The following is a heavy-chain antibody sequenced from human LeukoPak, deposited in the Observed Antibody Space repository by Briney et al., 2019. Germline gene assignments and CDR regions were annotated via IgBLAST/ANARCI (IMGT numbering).Heavy chain of an antibody. CDR2: INPSGGST. CDR3: ARATTLTGTTTGDISNDY. V-gene: IGHV1-46*01. D-gene: IGHD1-7*01. J-gene: IGHJ4*02. CDR1: GYSFTSNY. Sequence: ASVKVSCKASGYSFTSNYIHWVRQAPGQGLEWMGIINPSGGSTSYAQKFQGRVTMTRDTSTSTVYMELSSLRSEDTAVYYCARATTLTGTTTGDISNDYWGQGTLVTVSS.